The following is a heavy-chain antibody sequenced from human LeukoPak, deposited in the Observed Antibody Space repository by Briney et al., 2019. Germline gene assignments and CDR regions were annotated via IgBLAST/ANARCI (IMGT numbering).Heavy chain of an antibody. CDR3: ARDLRSYYGSGSFNY. CDR1: GYTFTSYG. Sequence: GASVKVSCKASGYTFTSYGISWVRQAPGQGLEWMGWISAYSGKTNYAQKLQGRVTMTTDTSTSTAYMELRSLRSDDTAVYYCARDLRSYYGSGSFNYWGQGTLVTVSS. CDR2: ISAYSGKT. J-gene: IGHJ4*02. V-gene: IGHV1-18*01. D-gene: IGHD3-10*01.